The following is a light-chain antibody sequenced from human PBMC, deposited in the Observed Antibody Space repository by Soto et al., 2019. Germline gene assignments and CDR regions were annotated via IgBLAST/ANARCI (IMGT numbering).Light chain of an antibody. CDR1: DSDVGSYNA. J-gene: IGLJ1*01. V-gene: IGLV2-23*02. CDR3: CSLGCIRPTYV. CDR2: EVT. Sequence: QPVLTQAASVSGSPGQSITISCTGTDSDVGSYNAVSWYQQHPGKAPKLVIYEVTKRPSGVSDRFSGSKSANTASLTISGLQAEDEAEYHCCSLGCIRPTYVFGSGTKVTVL.